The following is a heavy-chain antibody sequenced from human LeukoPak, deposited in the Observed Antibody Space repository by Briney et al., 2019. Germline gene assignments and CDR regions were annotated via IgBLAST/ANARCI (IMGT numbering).Heavy chain of an antibody. V-gene: IGHV3-23*01. Sequence: GGSLRLSCEASGLTFSSYGMSWVRQAPGKGLQWVSAITGDGTTTYYADSVKGRFTISRDNSKNMMYLQMSSLRAEDTAVYYCAKMQGYFDYWGQGTLVPVSS. CDR2: ITGDGTTT. CDR3: AKMQGYFDY. CDR1: GLTFSSYG. J-gene: IGHJ4*02.